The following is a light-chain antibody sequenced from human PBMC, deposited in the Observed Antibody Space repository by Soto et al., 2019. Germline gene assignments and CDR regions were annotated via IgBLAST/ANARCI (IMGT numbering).Light chain of an antibody. CDR1: QSVSSRH. Sequence: ELVLTQSPGTVSLSPGERATLSCRASQSVSSRHLAWYRQKPGQAPSLLIFGESNRATGIPDRFSGSGSGTDFTLTISRLEPEDCAVYYCLRYGDSPPAYTFGQGTKLEIK. J-gene: IGKJ2*01. V-gene: IGKV3-20*01. CDR3: LRYGDSPPAYT. CDR2: GES.